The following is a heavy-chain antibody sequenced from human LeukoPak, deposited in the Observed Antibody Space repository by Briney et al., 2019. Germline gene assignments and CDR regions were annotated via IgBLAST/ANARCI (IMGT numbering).Heavy chain of an antibody. Sequence: PSQTLSLTCTVSGGSIISGTYYWSWIRQPAGKGLEWIGRIYTSGSTNYNPSLKSRVTISEDTSKNQFSLKLSSVTAADTAVYYCARGIPDWGFDYWGQGTLVTVTS. J-gene: IGHJ4*02. CDR3: ARGIPDWGFDY. D-gene: IGHD7-27*01. CDR2: IYTSGST. V-gene: IGHV4-61*02. CDR1: GGSIISGTYY.